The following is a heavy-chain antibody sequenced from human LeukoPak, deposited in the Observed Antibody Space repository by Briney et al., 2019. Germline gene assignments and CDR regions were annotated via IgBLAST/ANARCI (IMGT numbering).Heavy chain of an antibody. CDR2: ISTDGTST. CDR3: AGCGRDCYSPDS. Sequence: GGSLRLSCAASGFTFSSYWMHWVRQAPGEGLVWVSRISTDGTSTSYADSVKGRFTISRDNAKNTLYLQMNSLRAEDTAVYYCAGCGRDCYSPDSWGQGALVTVSS. J-gene: IGHJ4*02. CDR1: GFTFSSYW. D-gene: IGHD2-21*01. V-gene: IGHV3-74*01.